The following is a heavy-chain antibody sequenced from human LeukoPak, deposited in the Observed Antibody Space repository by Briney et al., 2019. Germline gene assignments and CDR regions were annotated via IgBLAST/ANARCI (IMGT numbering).Heavy chain of an antibody. CDR1: GFTFSSYW. CDR3: ARGPLYYYDNSGHSDY. V-gene: IGHV3-7*01. J-gene: IGHJ4*02. CDR2: IKQDGSEK. D-gene: IGHD3-22*01. Sequence: GGSLRLSCAASGFTFSSYWMSWVRQAPGKGLEWVANIKQDGSEKYYVDSVKGRFTISRDNAKNSLYLQMNSLRAEDTAVYYCARGPLYYYDNSGHSDYWGQGTLVTVSS.